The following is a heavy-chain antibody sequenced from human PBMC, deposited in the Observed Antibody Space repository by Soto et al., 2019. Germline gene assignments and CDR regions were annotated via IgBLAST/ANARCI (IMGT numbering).Heavy chain of an antibody. V-gene: IGHV4-61*01. CDR1: GGSVSSGSYY. J-gene: IGHJ6*02. CDR2: IYYSGST. CDR3: AREVRYFDSYGMDA. D-gene: IGHD3-9*01. Sequence: SETLSLTCTVSGGSVSSGSYYWSWIRQPPGKGLEWIGYIYYSGSTNYNPSLKSRVTISVDTSKNQFSLKLSSVTAADTAVYYCAREVRYFDSYGMDAWGQGTTVTVSS.